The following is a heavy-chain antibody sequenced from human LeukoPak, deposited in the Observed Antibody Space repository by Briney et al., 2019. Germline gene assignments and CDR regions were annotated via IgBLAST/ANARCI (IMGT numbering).Heavy chain of an antibody. J-gene: IGHJ5*02. CDR1: GGTFSSYA. CDR3: AREDTGGLYGPDP. CDR2: IIPIFGTA. Sequence: ASVKVSCKASGGTFSSYAISWVRQAPGQGLEWMGGIIPIFGTANNAQKFQGRVTITTDESTSTAYMELSSLRSEDTAVYYCAREDTGGLYGPDPWGQGTPVTVSS. V-gene: IGHV1-69*05. D-gene: IGHD3-10*01.